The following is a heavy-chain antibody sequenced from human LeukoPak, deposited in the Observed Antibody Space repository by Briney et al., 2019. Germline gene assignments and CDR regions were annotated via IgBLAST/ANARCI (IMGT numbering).Heavy chain of an antibody. J-gene: IGHJ6*04. Sequence: ASVKVSCKASENTFTNYYMHWVRQAPGQGLEWMGWINPNSGGTNYAQKFQGRVTMTRDTSISTAYMELSRLRSDDTAVYYCARGRRWEPTHLLPDVWGKGTTVTVSS. V-gene: IGHV1-2*02. CDR1: ENTFTNYY. D-gene: IGHD1-26*01. CDR3: ARGRRWEPTHLLPDV. CDR2: INPNSGGT.